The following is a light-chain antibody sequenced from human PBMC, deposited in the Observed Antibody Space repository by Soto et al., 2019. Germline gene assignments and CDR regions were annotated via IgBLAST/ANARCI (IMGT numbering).Light chain of an antibody. Sequence: EIVMTQSPATLSVSPGERATLSCRASRNINRKLAWYQQKPGQAPRLLISGASTRATGIPVRFSGSRSGTEFTLTISSLQSEDFAVYYCQQYYDYPPLIFGGGTKVEIK. CDR1: RNINRK. CDR3: QQYYDYPPLI. CDR2: GAS. V-gene: IGKV3-15*01. J-gene: IGKJ4*01.